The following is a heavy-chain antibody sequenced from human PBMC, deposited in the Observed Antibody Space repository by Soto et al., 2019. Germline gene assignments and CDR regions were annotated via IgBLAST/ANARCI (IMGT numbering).Heavy chain of an antibody. V-gene: IGHV1-46*03. CDR1: GYTFTSYY. D-gene: IGHD2-15*01. CDR3: ARYCSGGSCYAPGGFDI. Sequence: ASVKVSCKASGYTFTSYYMHWVRQAPGQGLEWMGIINPSGGSTSYAQKFQGRVTMTRDTSTSTVYMELSSLRSEDTAAYYCARYCSGGSCYAPGGFDIWGQGTMVTVSS. J-gene: IGHJ3*02. CDR2: INPSGGST.